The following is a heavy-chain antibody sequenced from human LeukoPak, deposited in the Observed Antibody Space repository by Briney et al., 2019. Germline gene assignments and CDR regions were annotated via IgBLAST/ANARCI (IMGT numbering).Heavy chain of an antibody. J-gene: IGHJ4*02. Sequence: GRSLRLSCAASGFTFDDYAMHWVRQAPGKGLEWVSGISWNSGSIGYADSVKGRFTISRDNAKNSLYLQMNSLRAEDTALYHCARAGMDGGPNDYWGQGTLITVSS. D-gene: IGHD4-23*01. CDR3: ARAGMDGGPNDY. CDR1: GFTFDDYA. V-gene: IGHV3-9*01. CDR2: ISWNSGSI.